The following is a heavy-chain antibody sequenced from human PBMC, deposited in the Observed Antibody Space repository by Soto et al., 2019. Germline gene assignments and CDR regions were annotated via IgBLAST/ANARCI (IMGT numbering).Heavy chain of an antibody. J-gene: IGHJ4*02. CDR1: GFTFSSYS. CDR3: ARAMDSSGYYYPRTPDY. Sequence: EVQLVESGGVLVKPGGSLRLSCAASGFTFSSYSMNWVRQAPGKGLEWVSSISSSSSYIYYADSVKGRFTISRDNAKNSLYLQMNSLRVEDTAVYYFARAMDSSGYYYPRTPDYWCQGTLVTVSS. CDR2: ISSSSSYI. V-gene: IGHV3-21*01. D-gene: IGHD3-22*01.